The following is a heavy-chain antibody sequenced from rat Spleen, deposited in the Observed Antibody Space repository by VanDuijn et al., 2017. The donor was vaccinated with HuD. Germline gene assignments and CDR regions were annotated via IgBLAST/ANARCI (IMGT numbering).Heavy chain of an antibody. CDR1: GFTFSNYG. Sequence: EVQLVESGGGLVQPGRSMKLSCAASGFTFSNYGMAWVRQAPKKGLEWVAYISYDGGSTYYRDPVKGRFTISRDNAKSTLYLQMDSLRSEDTATYYCTTGYYGDYFDYWGQGVMVTVSS. V-gene: IGHV5-20*01. CDR3: TTGYYGDYFDY. J-gene: IGHJ2*01. D-gene: IGHD1-6*01. CDR2: ISYDGGST.